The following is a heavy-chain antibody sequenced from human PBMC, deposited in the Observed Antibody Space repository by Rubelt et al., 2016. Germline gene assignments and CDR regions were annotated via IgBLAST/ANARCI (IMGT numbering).Heavy chain of an antibody. J-gene: IGHJ6*02. CDR2: INHSGST. Sequence: QVQLQQWGAGLLKPSETLSLTCAVYGGSFSGYYWSWIRQPPGKGLEWIGEINHSGSTNYNPSLKSRVTISGDTSKNQFSLRLSSVTAADTAVYDCARGRLGGYSYHPRGMDVWGQGTTVTVSS. CDR3: ARGRLGGYSYHPRGMDV. V-gene: IGHV4-34*01. CDR1: GGSFSGYY. D-gene: IGHD5-18*01.